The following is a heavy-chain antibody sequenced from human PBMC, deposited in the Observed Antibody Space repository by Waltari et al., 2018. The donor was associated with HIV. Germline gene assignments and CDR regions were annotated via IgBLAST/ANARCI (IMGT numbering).Heavy chain of an antibody. V-gene: IGHV3-33*01. CDR2: IWYHGRNQ. CDR3: GRDHAVGRPWCDS. Sequence: QVQLVESGGGVVQPGTSLRLSCVASGLTFSGSGFHWVRQAPGKGLEWVADIWYHGRNQYYAESVKGRFTISRDNSKNTVYLQMNSLTVEDTAVYFCGRDHAVGRPWCDSRGQGTLVTVSS. CDR1: GLTFSGSG. D-gene: IGHD1-1*01. J-gene: IGHJ5*01.